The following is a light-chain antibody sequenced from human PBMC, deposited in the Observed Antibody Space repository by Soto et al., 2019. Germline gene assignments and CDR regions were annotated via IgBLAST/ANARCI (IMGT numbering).Light chain of an antibody. V-gene: IGKV3-15*01. CDR3: HQYNNWPSWT. CDR2: HVS. CDR1: QRVGPK. Sequence: EIELTQSPATLSMSPGDTATLSCRASQRVGPKLVWYQQRFGQAPGLLIYHVSTRATGIPARFSGSGSGTDFTLTISSLQPEDFAVYYCHQYNNWPSWTFCQGTKVDIK. J-gene: IGKJ1*01.